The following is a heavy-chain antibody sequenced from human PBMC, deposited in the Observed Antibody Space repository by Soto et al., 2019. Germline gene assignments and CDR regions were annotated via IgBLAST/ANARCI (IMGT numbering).Heavy chain of an antibody. J-gene: IGHJ6*02. CDR2: ISYNGRSK. D-gene: IGHD6-19*01. CDR3: VIGGGIDVAGIRCFDV. V-gene: IGHV3-30*04. Sequence: PSGALTLSCAASGVTFNTFSMHWVRQAPGKGLEWVAVISYNGRSKKYADSVRGRCTISRDNSNNTFDLQMNDLRREDTGVYYFVIGGGIDVAGIRCFDVWGQGTKVTVSS. CDR1: GVTFNTFS.